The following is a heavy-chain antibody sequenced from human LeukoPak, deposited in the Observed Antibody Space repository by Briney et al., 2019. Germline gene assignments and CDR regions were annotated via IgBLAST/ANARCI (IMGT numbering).Heavy chain of an antibody. Sequence: SETRSLTCTVSGYSISSGYYWGWIRQPPGKGLEWIGSIYHSGSTYYNPSLKSRVTISVDTSKNQFSLKLSSVTAADTAVYYCARVSLLFRFDPWGQGTLVTVSS. CDR2: IYHSGST. V-gene: IGHV4-38-2*02. CDR3: ARVSLLFRFDP. CDR1: GYSISSGYY. J-gene: IGHJ5*02.